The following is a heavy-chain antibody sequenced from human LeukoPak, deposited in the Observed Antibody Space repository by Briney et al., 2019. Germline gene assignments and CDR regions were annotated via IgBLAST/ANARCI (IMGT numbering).Heavy chain of an antibody. Sequence: PSGTLSLTCTVSGGSISSSSYYWGWIRQPPGKGLEWIGSIYYSGSTYYNPSLKSRVTISVDTSKNQFSLKLSSVTAADTAVYYCARPPSPTTYYDISTGYYGDDYYFDYWGQGTLVTVSS. J-gene: IGHJ4*02. CDR2: IYYSGST. D-gene: IGHD3-9*01. CDR1: GGSISSSSYY. V-gene: IGHV4-39*01. CDR3: ARPPSPTTYYDISTGYYGDDYYFDY.